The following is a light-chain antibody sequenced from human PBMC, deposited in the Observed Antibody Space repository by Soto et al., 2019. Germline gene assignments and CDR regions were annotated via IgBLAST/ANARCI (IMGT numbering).Light chain of an antibody. CDR1: ESISSY. CDR3: QQRSKWPLT. J-gene: IGKJ4*01. CDR2: DAS. Sequence: EIVLTQSPATLSLSPGERATLSCRASESISSYLAWYQQRPGQAPSLLIYDASNRATGIPARFSGSGSGTDFTLTIDNLEPADFAVYYCQQRSKWPLTFGGGTKVEI. V-gene: IGKV3-11*01.